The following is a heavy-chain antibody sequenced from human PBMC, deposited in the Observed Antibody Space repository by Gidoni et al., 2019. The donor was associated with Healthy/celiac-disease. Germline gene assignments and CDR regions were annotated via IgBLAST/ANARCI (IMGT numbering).Heavy chain of an antibody. J-gene: IGHJ4*02. Sequence: EVQPVETGGGLIQPGGSLRLSCAASAFTVSGNYMSWVRQAPGKGLEWVSVIYSGGSTYYADSVKGRFTISRDNSKNTLYLQMNSLRAEDTAVYYCARGSWWGAVAGPYYFDYWGQGTLVTVSS. V-gene: IGHV3-53*02. CDR2: IYSGGST. CDR3: ARGSWWGAVAGPYYFDY. D-gene: IGHD6-19*01. CDR1: AFTVSGNY.